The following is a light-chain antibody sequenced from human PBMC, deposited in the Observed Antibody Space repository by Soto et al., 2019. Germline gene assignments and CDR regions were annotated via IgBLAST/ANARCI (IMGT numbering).Light chain of an antibody. CDR2: KAS. V-gene: IGKV1-5*03. J-gene: IGKJ1*01. CDR3: QQYNSYST. Sequence: QMTQSPSTLSASVGDTVTITCRASPSISTWLTWYQQKPGKAPKLLIYKASTFESGGPSRFSGSGSGTEFTLTISSLQPDDFATYYCQQYNSYSTVGQGTKVEIK. CDR1: PSISTW.